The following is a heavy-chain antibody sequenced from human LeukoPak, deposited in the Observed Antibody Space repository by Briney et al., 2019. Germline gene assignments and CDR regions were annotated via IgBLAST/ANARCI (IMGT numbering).Heavy chain of an antibody. CDR3: AKAPWGCSSTSCQGYYYYYGMDV. CDR2: ISGSGGST. Sequence: GRSLRLSCAASGFTFDDYAMHWVRQAPGKGLEWVSAISGSGGSTYYADSVKGRFTISRDNSKNTLYLQMNSLRAEDTAVYYCAKAPWGCSSTSCQGYYYYYGMDVWGQGTTVTVSS. D-gene: IGHD2-2*01. CDR1: GFTFDDYA. V-gene: IGHV3-23*01. J-gene: IGHJ6*02.